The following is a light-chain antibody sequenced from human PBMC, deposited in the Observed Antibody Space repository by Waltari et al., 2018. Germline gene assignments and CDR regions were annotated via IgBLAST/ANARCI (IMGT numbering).Light chain of an antibody. CDR2: SNN. V-gene: IGLV1-44*01. Sequence: QAVLTQTPSASGTPGQRVSISCSGSSSTLGSNSLTWFQQLPGTAPKLLIYSNNGRPSGVPDRFSGSKSGTSASLAISGLQSEDEADYYCAAWDDSLNGPMFGGGTKLTVL. CDR1: SSTLGSNS. CDR3: AAWDDSLNGPM. J-gene: IGLJ3*02.